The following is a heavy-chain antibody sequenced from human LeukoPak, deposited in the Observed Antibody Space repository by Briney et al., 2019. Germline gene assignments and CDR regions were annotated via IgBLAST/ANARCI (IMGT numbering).Heavy chain of an antibody. CDR2: ISSDGNNI. V-gene: IGHV3-48*03. J-gene: IGHJ3*01. Sequence: GGSLRLSCAASGFSFSTYEMNWGRQAPGEGLERVSYISSDGNNIYYADSVKGRFTISRDDDKISLYLQMSSLRAEDTAFYYCARSNILNDFEVWGQGTMVTVSS. CDR3: ARSNILNDFEV. CDR1: GFSFSTYE. D-gene: IGHD2/OR15-2a*01.